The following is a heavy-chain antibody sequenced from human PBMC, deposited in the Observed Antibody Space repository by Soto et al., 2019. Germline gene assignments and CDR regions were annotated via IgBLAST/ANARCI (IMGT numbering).Heavy chain of an antibody. CDR2: TYYSGST. CDR3: AREQYCGGDCPASYYYGMDV. Sequence: PSETLSLTCAVSGGSISSGDYYWSWIRQPPGKGLEWIGYTYYSGSTYYNPSLKSRVTISVDTSKNQFSLKLSSVTAADTAVYYCAREQYCGGDCPASYYYGMDVWGQGTTVTVSS. D-gene: IGHD2-21*02. J-gene: IGHJ6*02. CDR1: GGSISSGDYY. V-gene: IGHV4-30-4*01.